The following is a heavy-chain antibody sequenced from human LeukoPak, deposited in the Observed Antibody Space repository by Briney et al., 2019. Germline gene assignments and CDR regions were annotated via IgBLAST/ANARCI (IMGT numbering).Heavy chain of an antibody. J-gene: IGHJ5*02. CDR1: GYTFTGYY. D-gene: IGHD2-15*01. V-gene: IGHV1-2*02. CDR3: ARRYCSGGSCYSAKYNWFDP. Sequence: ASVKVSCKASGYTFTGYYMHWVRQAPGQGLEWMGWINPNSGGTNYAQKFQGRVTMTRDTSISTAYMELSRLRSDDTAVYYCARRYCSGGSCYSAKYNWFDPWGQGTLVTVSS. CDR2: INPNSGGT.